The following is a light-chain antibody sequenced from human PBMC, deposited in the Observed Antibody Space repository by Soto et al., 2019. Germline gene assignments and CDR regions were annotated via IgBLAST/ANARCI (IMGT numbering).Light chain of an antibody. CDR3: QQFNNWPRT. CDR1: QSINNN. V-gene: IGKV3-15*01. CDR2: GAS. Sequence: EIVITHSPTTLSVSPGERATLSFRASQSINNNLAWYQQKPGQAPRLLIYGASTRATGVPARLSGSGSGTEFTLNISSLQSEDFAVYYCQQFNNWPRTFGEGNKV. J-gene: IGKJ1*01.